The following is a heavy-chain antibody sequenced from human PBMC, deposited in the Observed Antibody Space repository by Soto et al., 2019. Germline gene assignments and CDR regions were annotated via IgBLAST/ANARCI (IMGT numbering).Heavy chain of an antibody. CDR2: ISGSGGST. V-gene: IGHV3-23*01. D-gene: IGHD1-7*01. CDR3: AKGNWNYGVGWFDP. CDR1: GFTFSSYA. J-gene: IGHJ5*02. Sequence: PGGSLRLSCAASGFTFSSYAMSWVRQAPGKGLEWVSAISGSGGSTYYADSVKGRFTISRDNSKNTLYLQMNSLRAEDTAVYYSAKGNWNYGVGWFDPWGQGTLVTVSS.